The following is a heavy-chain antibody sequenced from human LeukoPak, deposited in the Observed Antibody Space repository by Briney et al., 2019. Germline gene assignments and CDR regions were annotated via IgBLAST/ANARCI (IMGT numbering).Heavy chain of an antibody. V-gene: IGHV1-18*01. J-gene: IGHJ4*02. CDR3: ARDRVPSIVGATALDY. CDR2: ISAYNGNT. Sequence: GASVKVSCKASGYTFTSYGISWVRQAPGQGLEWMGWISAYNGNTNYAQKLQGRVTMTTDTSTSTAYMELRSLGSDDTAVYYCARDRVPSIVGATALDYWGQGTLVTVSS. D-gene: IGHD1-26*01. CDR1: GYTFTSYG.